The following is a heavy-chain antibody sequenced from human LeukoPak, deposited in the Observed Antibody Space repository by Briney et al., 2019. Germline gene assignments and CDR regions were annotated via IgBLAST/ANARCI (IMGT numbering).Heavy chain of an antibody. V-gene: IGHV4-34*01. Sequence: SETLSLTCGFYGGSFRNYYWSCIRQSPGKGLEWIGEISQSGRTNYNPSLRTRLTISVDTAKNLFSLNLTSMTAADTATYYCAVRDGHSTSSGDTWGQGTLVTVSS. J-gene: IGHJ5*02. CDR3: AVRDGHSTSSGDT. CDR2: ISQSGRT. D-gene: IGHD6-6*01. CDR1: GGSFRNYY.